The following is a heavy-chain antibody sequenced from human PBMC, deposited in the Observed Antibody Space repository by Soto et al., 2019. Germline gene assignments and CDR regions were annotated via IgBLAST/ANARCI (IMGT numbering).Heavy chain of an antibody. CDR2: ISPIRGIA. CDR3: ASLYDSSDY. V-gene: IGHV1-69*02. CDR1: GGTFSSYT. Sequence: QVQLVQSGAEVKKPGSSVKVSCKASGGTFSSYTISWVRQAPGQGLEWMGRISPIRGIANYSQKFQGRVTITADKATSTAYMELSSLRSEDTVVYYCASLYDSSDYWGQGTLVTVSS. D-gene: IGHD3-22*01. J-gene: IGHJ4*02.